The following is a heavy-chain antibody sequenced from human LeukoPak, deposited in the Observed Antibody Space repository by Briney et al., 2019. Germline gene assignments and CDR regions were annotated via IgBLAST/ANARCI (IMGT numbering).Heavy chain of an antibody. CDR1: GFTVSSNY. CDR2: IYSGGSA. CDR3: ARAKVGSSWYCAFDI. J-gene: IGHJ3*02. Sequence: GGSLRLSCAASGFTVSSNYMSWVRQAPGKELEWVSVIYSGGSAYYADSVKGRFTISRDNSKNTLYLQMNSLRAEDTAVYYCARAKVGSSWYCAFDIWGQGTMVTVSS. V-gene: IGHV3-53*01. D-gene: IGHD6-13*01.